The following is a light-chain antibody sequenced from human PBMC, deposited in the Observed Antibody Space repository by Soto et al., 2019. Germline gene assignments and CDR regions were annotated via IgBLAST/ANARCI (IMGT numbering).Light chain of an antibody. V-gene: IGLV4-69*01. CDR3: QTWGTGIRV. CDR2: VNNDGSH. CDR1: SGHSSYA. J-gene: IGLJ3*02. Sequence: QTVVTQSPSASASLGASVKLTCTLSSGHSSYAIAWHQQQPEKGPRYLMKVNNDGSHSKGDGIPDRFSGSSSGAERYLIISSLQSEDEADYYCQTWGTGIRVFGGGTKLTVL.